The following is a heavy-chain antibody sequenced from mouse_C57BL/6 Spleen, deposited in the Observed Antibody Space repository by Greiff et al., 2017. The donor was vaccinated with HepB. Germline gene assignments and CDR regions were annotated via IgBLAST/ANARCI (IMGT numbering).Heavy chain of an antibody. J-gene: IGHJ1*03. V-gene: IGHV5-4*03. D-gene: IGHD3-1*01. CDR1: GFTFSSYA. CDR2: ISDGGSYT. CDR3: ARVGGYFDV. Sequence: EVMLVDSGGGLVKPGGSLKLSCAASGFTFSSYAMSWVRQTPEKRLEWVATISDGGSYTYYPDNVKGRFTISRDNAKNNLYLQMSHLKSEDTAMYYCARVGGYFDVWGTGTTVTVSS.